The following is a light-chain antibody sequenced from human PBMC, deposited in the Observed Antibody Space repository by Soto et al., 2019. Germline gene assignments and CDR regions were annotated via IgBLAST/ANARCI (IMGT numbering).Light chain of an antibody. J-gene: IGKJ1*01. CDR1: QSVSSSY. CDR3: QQYGSSRT. Sequence: EIVLTQSPGTLSLSPGERATLSCRASQSVSSSYLALYQQKPGQAPRLLIYGASSRATGIPDRFSGSGSGTDLTLTISRREPEDFAVYYCQQYGSSRTFGQGTKVEIK. CDR2: GAS. V-gene: IGKV3-20*01.